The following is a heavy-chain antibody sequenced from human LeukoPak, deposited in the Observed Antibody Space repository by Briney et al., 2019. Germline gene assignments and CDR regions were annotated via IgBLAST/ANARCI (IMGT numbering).Heavy chain of an antibody. CDR3: ARTRVRPYSSIYYPDY. CDR1: GFSLSTSGMC. D-gene: IGHD3-10*01. Sequence: SGPVLVKPTQTLTLTCAFSGFSLSTSGMCVSWIRQSPGRAPEWLARIDWDDDKFYSTSLKTRLSISKDTAKNQVVLTMTKMDPVDTATYFCARTRVRPYSSIYYPDYWGQGTLVTVSS. V-gene: IGHV2-70*16. CDR2: IDWDDDK. J-gene: IGHJ4*02.